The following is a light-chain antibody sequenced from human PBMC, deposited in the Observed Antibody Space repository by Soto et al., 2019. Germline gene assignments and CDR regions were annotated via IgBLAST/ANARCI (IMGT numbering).Light chain of an antibody. CDR1: SSDVGGYHY. CDR2: EVT. J-gene: IGLJ3*02. Sequence: QSALTQPASVSGSPGQSITISCTGTSSDVGGYHYVSWYQQHPGKAPKLMIYEVTNRPSGISNRFSGSKSGKTASLTISGLQAEDEADYYYSSYTNNDAWVFGGGTKVTVL. CDR3: SSYTNNDAWV. V-gene: IGLV2-14*01.